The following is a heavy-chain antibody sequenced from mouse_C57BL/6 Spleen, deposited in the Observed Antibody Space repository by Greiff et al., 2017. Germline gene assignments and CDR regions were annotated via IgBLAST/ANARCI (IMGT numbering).Heavy chain of an antibody. D-gene: IGHD2-2*01. J-gene: IGHJ3*01. V-gene: IGHV1-4*01. CDR1: GYTFTSYT. CDR2: INPSSGST. Sequence: VQLVESGAELARPGASVKMSCKASGYTFTSYTMHWVKQRPGQGLEWIGYINPSSGSTKYNQKFKDKATLTADRSSSTAYMQLSSLTSEDSAVDYCASLYGYEEAWFAYWGQGTLVTVSA. CDR3: ASLYGYEEAWFAY.